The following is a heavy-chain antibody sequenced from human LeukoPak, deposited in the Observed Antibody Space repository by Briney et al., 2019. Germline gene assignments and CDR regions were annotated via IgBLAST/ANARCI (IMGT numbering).Heavy chain of an antibody. Sequence: GRSLRLSCAASGFTFSSYEMNWVRQAPGKGLEWVSYISSGSTIYDADSVKGRFTISRDNAKNSLYLQMNSLRAEDTAVYYCARESIAVAGAPFDYWGQGTLVTVSS. CDR1: GFTFSSYE. CDR2: ISSGSTI. CDR3: ARESIAVAGAPFDY. J-gene: IGHJ4*02. D-gene: IGHD6-19*01. V-gene: IGHV3-48*03.